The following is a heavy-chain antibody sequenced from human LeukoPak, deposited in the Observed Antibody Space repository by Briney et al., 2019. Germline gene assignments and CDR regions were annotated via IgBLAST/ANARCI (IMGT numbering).Heavy chain of an antibody. CDR1: GGSISSYY. V-gene: IGHV4-34*01. CDR3: ARVSSIAAKYYYYMDV. J-gene: IGHJ6*03. CDR2: INHSGST. D-gene: IGHD6-6*01. Sequence: SETLSLTCTVSGGSISSYYWSWIRQPPGKGLEWIGEINHSGSTNYNPSLKSRVTISVDTSKNQFSLKLSSVTAADTAVYYCARVSSIAAKYYYYMDVWGKGTTVTVSS.